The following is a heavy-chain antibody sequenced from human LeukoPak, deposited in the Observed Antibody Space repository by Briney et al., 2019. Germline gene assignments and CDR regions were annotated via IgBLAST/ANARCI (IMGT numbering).Heavy chain of an antibody. D-gene: IGHD2-8*01. CDR3: ARVGQGCFDL. V-gene: IGHV4-59*02. J-gene: IGHJ2*01. CDR2: ISYSGDT. CDR1: GGSVGSNY. Sequence: SETLSLTCSVSGGSVGSNYWSWVRQPPGKGLEWIGYISYSGDTKYNPSLKSRLSMSVDTSKNQCSLMLTSVTAADTAVYYCARVGQGCFDLWGRGTLVTVSS.